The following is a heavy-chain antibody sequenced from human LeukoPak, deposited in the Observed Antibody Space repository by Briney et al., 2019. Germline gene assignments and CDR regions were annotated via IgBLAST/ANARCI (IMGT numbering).Heavy chain of an antibody. J-gene: IGHJ4*02. CDR2: ISSSSSYI. CDR3: ASAPYYYDKVPY. Sequence: PGGSLRLSCAASGFTFSSYSMNWVRQAPGKGLEWVSSISSSSSYIYYADSVKGRFTISRDNAKNSQYLQMNSLRAEDTAVYYCASAPYYYDKVPYRGQGTLVTVSS. V-gene: IGHV3-21*01. D-gene: IGHD3-22*01. CDR1: GFTFSSYS.